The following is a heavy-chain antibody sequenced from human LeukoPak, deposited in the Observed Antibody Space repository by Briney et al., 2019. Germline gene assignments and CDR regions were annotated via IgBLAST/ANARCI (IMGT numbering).Heavy chain of an antibody. Sequence: GGSLRLSCAASGFTFSSYGMHWVRQAPGKGLEWVAVIWYDGSNKYYGDSVKGRFTISRDSSKNMLYLQMNTLRAEDTAIYYCAKDGIDSGDPNGFDPWGQGTLVTVSS. CDR1: GFTFSSYG. J-gene: IGHJ5*02. V-gene: IGHV3-33*06. CDR3: AKDGIDSGDPNGFDP. D-gene: IGHD3-10*01. CDR2: IWYDGSNK.